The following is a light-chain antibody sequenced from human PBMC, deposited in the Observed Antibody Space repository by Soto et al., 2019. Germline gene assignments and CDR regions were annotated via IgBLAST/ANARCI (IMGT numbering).Light chain of an antibody. CDR2: DGS. CDR1: QSISSW. Sequence: DMQVTQSPSTLSASVGDTVTITCRASQSISSWLAWYQQKSGKAPKLLIHDGSTLQSGVPSRFSGSGSGTEFTLTISGLQPDDFATYDSQHYSSYSPTFGPGTTVAIK. J-gene: IGKJ3*01. V-gene: IGKV1-5*01. CDR3: QHYSSYSPT.